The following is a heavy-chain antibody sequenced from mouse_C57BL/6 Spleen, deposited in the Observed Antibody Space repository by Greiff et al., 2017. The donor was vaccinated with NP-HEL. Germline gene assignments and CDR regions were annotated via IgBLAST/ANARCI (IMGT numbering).Heavy chain of an antibody. CDR2: IYPGDGDT. J-gene: IGHJ4*01. Sequence: QVQLQQSGPELVKPGASVKISCKASGYAFSSSWMNWVKQRPGKGLEWIGRIYPGDGDTNYNGKFKGKATLTADKSSSTAYMQLSSLTSEDSAVYFCAKTPYDGYYDAMDYWGQGTSVTVSS. CDR3: AKTPYDGYYDAMDY. D-gene: IGHD2-3*01. CDR1: GYAFSSSW. V-gene: IGHV1-82*01.